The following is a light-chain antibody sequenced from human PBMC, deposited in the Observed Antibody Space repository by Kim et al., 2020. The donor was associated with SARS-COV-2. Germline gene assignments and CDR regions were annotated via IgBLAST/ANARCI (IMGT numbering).Light chain of an antibody. CDR1: QSVSSSY. J-gene: IGKJ2*01. V-gene: IGKV3-20*01. Sequence: SPAEGAALSCRSSQSVSSSYLAWYQQKPGQAPRLLIYGASSRATGIPDRFSGSGSGTDFTLTISRLQPEDFAVYYCQQYGSSPPYTFGQGTKLEIK. CDR3: QQYGSSPPYT. CDR2: GAS.